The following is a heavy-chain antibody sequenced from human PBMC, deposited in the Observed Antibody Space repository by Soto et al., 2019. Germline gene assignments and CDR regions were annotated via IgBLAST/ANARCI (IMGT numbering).Heavy chain of an antibody. V-gene: IGHV1-8*01. Sequence: QVQLVQSGAEVKKPGASVKVSCKASGYTFTNYDINWVRQATGQGLEWMGWMNPYSGNTGYAQKFQGRVTLTRNTSITTAYMELSSLRSEDTAVYYCARGKNHDFCTGSSRGMDVWGQGTTVTVSS. J-gene: IGHJ6*02. CDR1: GYTFTNYD. D-gene: IGHD3-3*01. CDR3: ARGKNHDFCTGSSRGMDV. CDR2: MNPYSGNT.